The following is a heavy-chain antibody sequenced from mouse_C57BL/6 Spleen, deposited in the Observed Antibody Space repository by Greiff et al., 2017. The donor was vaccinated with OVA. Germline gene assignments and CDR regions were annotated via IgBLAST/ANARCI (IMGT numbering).Heavy chain of an antibody. CDR2: IDPSDSYT. CDR1: GYTFTSYW. V-gene: IGHV1-59*01. Sequence: VKLQQPGAELVRPGTSVKLSCKASGYTFTSYWMHWVKQRPGQGLEWIGVIDPSDSYTNYNQKFKGKATLTVDTSSSTAYMQLSSLTSEDSAVYYCARSIYDGSLFYFDYWGKGTTLTVSS. J-gene: IGHJ2*01. D-gene: IGHD2-3*01. CDR3: ARSIYDGSLFYFDY.